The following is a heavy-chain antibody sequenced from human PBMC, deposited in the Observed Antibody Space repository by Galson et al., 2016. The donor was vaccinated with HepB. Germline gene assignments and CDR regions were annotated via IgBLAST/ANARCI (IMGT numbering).Heavy chain of an antibody. CDR1: GFKFSDYA. J-gene: IGHJ3*01. V-gene: IGHV3-30*18. Sequence: SLRLSCAVSGFKFSDYAMHWVRQAAGKGLECVAVISYDGRDKYYADSVKGRFTTSRDNSKNTLDLQMNSLRTEDTALYYCAKDREWLRYTSDGIDVWGQGTTVTVSS. D-gene: IGHD5-12*01. CDR3: AKDREWLRYTSDGIDV. CDR2: ISYDGRDK.